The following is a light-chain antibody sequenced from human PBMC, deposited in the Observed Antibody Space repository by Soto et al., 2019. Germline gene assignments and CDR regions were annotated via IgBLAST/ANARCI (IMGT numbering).Light chain of an antibody. Sequence: DIVMTQSPDSVALALGERDTVNCKYSQSVLYNSNNKNYFAWHQQKSGHPPEXRIYWASTRESGVPDRLSGSWSGTDFTLTISSMQAEDVAVYYCQQYYSTPTFGQGTRLEI. CDR3: QQYYSTPT. J-gene: IGKJ5*01. CDR1: QSVLYNSNNKNY. CDR2: WAS. V-gene: IGKV4-1*01.